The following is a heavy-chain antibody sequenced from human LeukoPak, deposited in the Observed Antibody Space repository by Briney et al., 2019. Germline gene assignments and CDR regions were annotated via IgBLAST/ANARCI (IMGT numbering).Heavy chain of an antibody. J-gene: IGHJ6*02. V-gene: IGHV3-30*14. Sequence: PGRSLRLSCAASGFTFSSYAMHWVRQAPGKGLEWVAVISYDGSNKYYADSVKGRFTISRGNSKNTLYLQVNSLRAEDTALYYCATLYYHGMDVWGQGTTVTVSS. CDR2: ISYDGSNK. D-gene: IGHD2-2*02. CDR1: GFTFSSYA. CDR3: ATLYYHGMDV.